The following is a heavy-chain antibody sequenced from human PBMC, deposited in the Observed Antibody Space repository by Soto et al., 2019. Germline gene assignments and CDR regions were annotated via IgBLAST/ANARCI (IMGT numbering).Heavy chain of an antibody. CDR3: ATSYTSQDIVVVVAATLDMDV. V-gene: IGHV1-24*01. D-gene: IGHD2-15*01. CDR2: FDPEDGET. J-gene: IGHJ6*02. CDR1: GYTLTELS. Sequence: ASVKVSCKVSGYTLTELSMHWVRQAPGKGLEWMGGFDPEDGETIYAQKFQGRVTMTEDTSTDTAYMELSSLRSEDTAVYYCATSYTSQDIVVVVAATLDMDVWGQGTTVTVSS.